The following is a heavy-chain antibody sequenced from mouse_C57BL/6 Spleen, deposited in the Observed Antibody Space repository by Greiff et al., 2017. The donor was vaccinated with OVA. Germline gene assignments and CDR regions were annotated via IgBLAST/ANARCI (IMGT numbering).Heavy chain of an antibody. CDR1: GYTFTSYW. CDR3: AISPTGPYAMDD. V-gene: IGHV1-74*01. Sequence: QVQLQQPGAELVKPGASVKVSCKASGYTFTSYWMHWVKQRPGQGLEWIGRIPPSDSDTNSNQKFQGTATLTVDQSSSTAYMQLSSLTSEDSAVYYCAISPTGPYAMDDWGQGTSVTVSS. CDR2: IPPSDSDT. J-gene: IGHJ4*01. D-gene: IGHD4-1*02.